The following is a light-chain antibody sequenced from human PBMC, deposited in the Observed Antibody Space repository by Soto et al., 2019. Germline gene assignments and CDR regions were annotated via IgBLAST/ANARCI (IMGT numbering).Light chain of an antibody. Sequence: QSVLTQPPSASGTAGQGVTISCSGSTSNVGNNYVYWYQQVPGTAPKLLVNSFSERPSAVPDRCSSCTAGTTASLAVSGLRSEDEADYYCAAWDDNLSGLVFGGGTKLTVL. V-gene: IGLV1-47*02. CDR1: TSNVGNNY. CDR3: AAWDDNLSGLV. CDR2: SFS. J-gene: IGLJ3*02.